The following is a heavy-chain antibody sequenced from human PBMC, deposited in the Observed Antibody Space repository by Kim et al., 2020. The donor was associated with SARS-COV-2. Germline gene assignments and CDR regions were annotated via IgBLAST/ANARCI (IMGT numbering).Heavy chain of an antibody. D-gene: IGHD6-6*01. J-gene: IGHJ1*01. CDR2: INPNSGGT. CDR3: ARGSRSIATAVGPNRGAKYFQH. V-gene: IGHV1-2*02. CDR1: GYTFTGYY. Sequence: ASVKVSCKASGYTFTGYYMHWVRQAPGQGLEWMGWINPNSGGTNYAQKFQGRVTMTRDTSISTAYMELSRLRSDDTAVYYCARGSRSIATAVGPNRGAKYFQHWGQGTLVTVSS.